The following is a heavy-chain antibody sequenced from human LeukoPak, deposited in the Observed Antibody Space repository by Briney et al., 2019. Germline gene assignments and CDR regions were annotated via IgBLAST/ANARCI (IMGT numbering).Heavy chain of an antibody. J-gene: IGHJ6*02. Sequence: GGSLRLSCAASGFAFSSYWLHWVRQAPGKGLEWVSGISWNSGSIGYADSVKGRFTISRDNAKNSLYLQMNSLRAEDTALYYCAKVYGDYARGYYGMDVWGQGTTVTVSS. D-gene: IGHD4-17*01. CDR2: ISWNSGSI. V-gene: IGHV3-9*01. CDR1: GFAFSSYW. CDR3: AKVYGDYARGYYGMDV.